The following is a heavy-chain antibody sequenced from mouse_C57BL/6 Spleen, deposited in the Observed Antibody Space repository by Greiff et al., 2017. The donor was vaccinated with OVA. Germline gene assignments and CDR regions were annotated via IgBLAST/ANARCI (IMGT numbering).Heavy chain of an antibody. J-gene: IGHJ3*01. CDR2: LYPGDGDT. CDR1: GYAFSSSW. Sequence: VQLQESGPELVKPGASVKISCKASGYAFSSSWMNWVKQRPGKGLEWIGRLYPGDGDTNYHGKFKGKATLTADKSYSTAYMQLSSLTSEDSALYFCASSVESYHYDAGVVTWFAYWGQGTLVTVSA. D-gene: IGHD2-4*01. V-gene: IGHV1-82*01. CDR3: ASSVESYHYDAGVVTWFAY.